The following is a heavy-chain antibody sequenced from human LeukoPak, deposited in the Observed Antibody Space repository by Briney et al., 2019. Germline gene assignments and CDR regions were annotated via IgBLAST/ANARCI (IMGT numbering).Heavy chain of an antibody. CDR3: AKGSYDILTGYLNLYYYYGMDV. Sequence: GGSLRLSCAASGFTLSSYVMSWVRQAPGKGLEWVSAISGSGGSTYYADSVKGRFTISRDNSKNTLFLQMNSLRAEDTAVYYCAKGSYDILTGYLNLYYYYGMDVWGQGTTVTVSS. CDR1: GFTLSSYV. J-gene: IGHJ6*02. D-gene: IGHD3-9*01. CDR2: ISGSGGST. V-gene: IGHV3-23*01.